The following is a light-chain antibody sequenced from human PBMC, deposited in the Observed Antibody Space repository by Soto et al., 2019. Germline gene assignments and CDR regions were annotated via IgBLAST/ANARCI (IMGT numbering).Light chain of an antibody. CDR3: QQYANSPIT. Sequence: EIVLTQFPGTLSLSPGERATLSCRASQSVGSNYLAWYQQRPGQPPNLLIFGASHRASGIPDRFFGSGSGTDFTLTINRLEPEDFAVYYCQQYANSPITFGQGTRLEIK. V-gene: IGKV3-20*01. CDR2: GAS. CDR1: QSVGSNY. J-gene: IGKJ5*01.